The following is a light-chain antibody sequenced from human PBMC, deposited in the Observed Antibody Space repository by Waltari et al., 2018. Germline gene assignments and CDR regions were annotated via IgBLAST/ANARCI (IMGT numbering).Light chain of an antibody. CDR2: AAS. J-gene: IGKJ4*01. V-gene: IGKV1-12*01. CDR1: HDILSW. Sequence: DIQMTQSPTSVSASVGDRVTITCRASHDILSWLAWYQQKPGKAPKLLISAASGLESGVPSRFSGRGSGTDFTLTISSLQPEDFATYYCQQADRLPLTFGGGTKVEIK. CDR3: QQADRLPLT.